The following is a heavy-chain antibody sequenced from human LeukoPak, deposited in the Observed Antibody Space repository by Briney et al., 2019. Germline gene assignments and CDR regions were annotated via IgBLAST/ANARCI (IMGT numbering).Heavy chain of an antibody. CDR3: ARDNGYGYNYDY. Sequence: SETLSLTCTVSGGSISSGSYYWSWIRQPAGKGLEWIGRIYTSGSTNYNPSLKSRVTISVDTSKNQFSLKLSSVTAADTAVYYCARDNGYGYNYDYWGQGTLVTVSS. D-gene: IGHD5-24*01. V-gene: IGHV4-61*02. CDR1: GGSISSGSYY. CDR2: IYTSGST. J-gene: IGHJ4*02.